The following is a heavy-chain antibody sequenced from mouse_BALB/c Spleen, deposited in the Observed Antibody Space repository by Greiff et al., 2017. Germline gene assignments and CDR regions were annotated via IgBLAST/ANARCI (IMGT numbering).Heavy chain of an antibody. CDR3: ARGYYDYDEGYAMDY. J-gene: IGHJ4*01. CDR1: GFTFSSFG. V-gene: IGHV5-17*02. CDR2: ISSGSSTI. D-gene: IGHD2-4*01. Sequence: EVMLVESGGGLVQPGGSRKLSCAASGFTFSSFGMHWVRQAPEKGLEWVAYISSGSSTIYYADTVKGRFTISRDNPKNTLFLQMTSLRSEDTAMYYCARGYYDYDEGYAMDYWGQGTSVTVSS.